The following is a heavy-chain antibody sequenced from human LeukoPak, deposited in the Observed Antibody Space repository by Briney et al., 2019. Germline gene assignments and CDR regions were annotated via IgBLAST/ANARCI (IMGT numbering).Heavy chain of an antibody. CDR3: AKHSGSYFIYYIDS. CDR1: GFTFSSYG. CDR2: ISGSAYNS. J-gene: IGHJ4*02. V-gene: IGHV3-23*01. Sequence: PGGSLRLSCAASGFTFSSYGLSWVRQAPGKGLELVSTISGSAYNSYYADSVKGRFTISRDNSANTLYLQMDKLRAEDTALYYCAKHSGSYFIYYIDSWGQGTLVTVSS. D-gene: IGHD1-26*01.